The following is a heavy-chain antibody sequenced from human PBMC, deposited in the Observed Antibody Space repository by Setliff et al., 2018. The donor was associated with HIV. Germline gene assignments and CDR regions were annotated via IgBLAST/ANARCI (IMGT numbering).Heavy chain of an antibody. CDR1: GYSISSDYC. J-gene: IGHJ4*02. CDR2: MCHGGNNN. Sequence: SETLSLTCGVSGYSISSDYCWGWIRQPPGKGLEWIGNMCHGGNNNYYNPSLESRVTLSLDTSRNLFSLRLASVTAADTAVYYCARDPGDYDRKFDHWGQGALVTVSS. V-gene: IGHV4-38-2*02. D-gene: IGHD3-22*01. CDR3: ARDPGDYDRKFDH.